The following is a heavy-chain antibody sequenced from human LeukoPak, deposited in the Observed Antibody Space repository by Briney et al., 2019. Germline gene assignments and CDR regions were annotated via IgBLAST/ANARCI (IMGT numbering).Heavy chain of an antibody. CDR3: GKNRYSGSLSPFDI. D-gene: IGHD1-26*01. CDR2: ISGGGGNT. Sequence: GGFLRLSCAASKFAFSSYAMSWVRQAPGKGLEWVSAISGGGGNTYYADSVKGRFTISRDNSKNTLYLQMNSLRAEDTAVYYCGKNRYSGSLSPFDIWGQGTMVTVSS. V-gene: IGHV3-23*01. CDR1: KFAFSSYA. J-gene: IGHJ3*02.